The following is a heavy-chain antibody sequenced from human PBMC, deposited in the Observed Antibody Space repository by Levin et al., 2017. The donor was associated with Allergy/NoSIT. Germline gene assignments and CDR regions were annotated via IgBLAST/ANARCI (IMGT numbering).Heavy chain of an antibody. J-gene: IGHJ6*03. Sequence: TGGSLRLSCAASGFTFSDHYMDWVRQAPGKGLEWVGRTKNKANSYSTEYAASVKGRFTISRDDSKNSLYLQMNSLKIEDTAVYYCARRGEYYYYMDAWGKGTTVTVSS. CDR2: TKNKANSYST. CDR3: ARRGEYYYYMDA. V-gene: IGHV3-72*01. D-gene: IGHD3-16*01. CDR1: GFTFSDHY.